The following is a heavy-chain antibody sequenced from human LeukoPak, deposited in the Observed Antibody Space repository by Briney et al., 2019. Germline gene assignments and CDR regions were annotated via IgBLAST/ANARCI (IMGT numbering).Heavy chain of an antibody. CDR3: TRGLSEDYYDSNGFYYVFDY. D-gene: IGHD3-22*01. V-gene: IGHV4-59*12. CDR1: GGSISGYY. Sequence: SETLSLTCSVSGGSISGYYWSCIRQPPGQGLEWIGYIYYRGSTNYNPSLKSRVIISRDTSKNQFSLRLSFVTAADTDVYYCTRGLSEDYYDSNGFYYVFDYWGQGSRVSVSS. J-gene: IGHJ4*02. CDR2: IYYRGST.